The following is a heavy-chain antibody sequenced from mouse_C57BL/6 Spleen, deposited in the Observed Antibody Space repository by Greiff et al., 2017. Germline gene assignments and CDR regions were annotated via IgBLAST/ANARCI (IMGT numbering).Heavy chain of an antibody. D-gene: IGHD3-2*02. CDR2: INPSNGGT. CDR1: GYTFTSYW. V-gene: IGHV1-53*01. CDR3: AYSSCYVSYAMDY. Sequence: QVQLQQPGTELVKPGASVKLSCKASGYTFTSYWMHWVKQRPGQGLEWIGNINPSNGGTNYNEKLKSKATLTVDKSSSTAYMQLSSLTSEDSAVYYFAYSSCYVSYAMDYWGQGTSVTVSS. J-gene: IGHJ4*01.